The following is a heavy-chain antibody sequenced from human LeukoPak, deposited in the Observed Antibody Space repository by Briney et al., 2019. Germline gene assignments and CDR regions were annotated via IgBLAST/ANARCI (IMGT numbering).Heavy chain of an antibody. CDR2: IDRSSSYI. CDR1: GFTFSSYS. V-gene: IGHV3-21*01. J-gene: IGHJ3*02. CDR3: ARPGITGTMGYGAFDI. Sequence: PGGPLRLSCAASGFTFSSYSINWVRQAPGKGLEWVSSIDRSSSYIYYADSVKGRFTISRDNAKNSLFLQMNSLRVEDTAVYYCARPGITGTMGYGAFDIWGQGTRVTVSS. D-gene: IGHD1-7*01.